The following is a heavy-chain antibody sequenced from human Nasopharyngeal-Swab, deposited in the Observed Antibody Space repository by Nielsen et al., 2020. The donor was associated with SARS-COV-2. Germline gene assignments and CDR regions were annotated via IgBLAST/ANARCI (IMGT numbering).Heavy chain of an antibody. D-gene: IGHD5-18*01. CDR3: VKRVGDTPKVTDLDY. J-gene: IGHJ4*02. V-gene: IGHV3-64D*08. CDR1: GFIFSSFP. Sequence: GESLKISCSASGFIFSSFPMQWVRQAPGKGLEYISAISSSGANAYYSDSVQGRLTISRDNSINTLYLQMSSLRTEDTAVYYCVKRVGDTPKVTDLDYWGQGTLVTVSS. CDR2: ISSSGANA.